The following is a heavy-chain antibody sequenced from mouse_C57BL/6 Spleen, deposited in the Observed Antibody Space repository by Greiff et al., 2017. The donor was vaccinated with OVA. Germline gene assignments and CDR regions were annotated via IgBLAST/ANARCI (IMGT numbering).Heavy chain of an antibody. CDR3: ARNGMITGGIYFDY. CDR1: GYTFTSYT. CDR2: INPSSGYT. D-gene: IGHD2-4*01. Sequence: QVQLQQSGAELARPGASVKMSCKASGYTFTSYTMHWVKQRPGQGLEWIGYINPSSGYTKYNQKFKDKATLTADKSSSTAYMQLSSLTSEGSAVYYCARNGMITGGIYFDYWGQGTTLTVSS. V-gene: IGHV1-4*01. J-gene: IGHJ2*01.